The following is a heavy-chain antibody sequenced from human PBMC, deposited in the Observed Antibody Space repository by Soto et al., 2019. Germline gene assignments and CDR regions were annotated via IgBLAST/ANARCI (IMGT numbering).Heavy chain of an antibody. J-gene: IGHJ6*02. V-gene: IGHV3-33*01. CDR1: GFTFSSYG. CDR2: IWYDGSNK. D-gene: IGHD1-26*01. CDR3: ARDSGSYYEGGDYYGMDV. Sequence: PGGSLRLSCAASGFTFSSYGMHWVRQAPGKGLEWVAVIWYDGSNKYYADSVKGRFTISRDNSKNTLYLQMNSLRAEDTAVYYCARDSGSYYEGGDYYGMDVWGQGTTVIVSS.